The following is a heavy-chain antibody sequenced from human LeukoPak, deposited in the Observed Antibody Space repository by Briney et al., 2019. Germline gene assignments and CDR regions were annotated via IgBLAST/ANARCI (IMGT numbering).Heavy chain of an antibody. CDR2: IIPIFGTA. CDR1: GGTFSTYA. Sequence: ASVKVSCKASGGTFSTYAISWVRQAPGQGLEWMGGIIPIFGTANYAQKFQGRVTITADKSTSTAYMELSSLRSEDTAVYYCARVEGSGSYDYWGQGTLVTVSS. D-gene: IGHD3-10*01. J-gene: IGHJ4*02. CDR3: ARVEGSGSYDY. V-gene: IGHV1-69*06.